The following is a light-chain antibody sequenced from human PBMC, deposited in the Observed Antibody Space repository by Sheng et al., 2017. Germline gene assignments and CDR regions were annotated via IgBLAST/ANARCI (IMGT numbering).Light chain of an antibody. CDR1: DIGQKS. CDR3: QVWDSTSDQEV. CDR2: DDN. V-gene: IGLV3-21*02. J-gene: IGLJ2*01. Sequence: SYVLTQPPSVSAAPGQTARIPCGGNDIGQKSVHWYQQKPGLAPVVVVYDDNVRPSGIPERFSGSKSGNTATLTITRVDAGDEADYYCQVWDSTSDQEVFGGGTKGDRP.